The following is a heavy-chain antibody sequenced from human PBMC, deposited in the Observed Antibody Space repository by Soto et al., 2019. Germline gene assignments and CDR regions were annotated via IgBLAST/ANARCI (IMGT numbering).Heavy chain of an antibody. CDR3: ARRYGDYTYYFDY. D-gene: IGHD4-17*01. CDR2: IWYDGSNK. Sequence: QVQLVESGGGVVQPGRSLRLSCAASGFTFSSYGMHWVRQAPGKGREWVAVIWYDGSNKYYADSVKGRFTISRDNSKNTLYLQMNSLRAEDTAVYYCARRYGDYTYYFDYWGQGTLVTVSS. J-gene: IGHJ4*02. CDR1: GFTFSSYG. V-gene: IGHV3-33*01.